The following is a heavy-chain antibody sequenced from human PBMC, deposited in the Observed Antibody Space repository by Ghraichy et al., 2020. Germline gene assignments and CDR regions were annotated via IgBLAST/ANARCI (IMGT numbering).Heavy chain of an antibody. Sequence: ETLSLTCSVSGGSVSSGAHYWGWIRQPPGKGLEWIGSIFYTGSTHYSPSLKSPVTISIDTSRNQISLRLTSVTAADTGVYYCARRRAFSYFFDFWGQGAPVTVSS. CDR2: IFYTGST. J-gene: IGHJ4*02. V-gene: IGHV4-39*01. CDR1: GGSVSSGAHY. CDR3: ARRRAFSYFFDF.